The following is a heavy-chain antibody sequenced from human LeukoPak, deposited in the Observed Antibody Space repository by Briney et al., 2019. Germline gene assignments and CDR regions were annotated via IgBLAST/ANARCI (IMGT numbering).Heavy chain of an antibody. CDR1: GYSISSGYY. J-gene: IGHJ4*02. CDR3: ATYCSSTSCYGGGDY. D-gene: IGHD2-2*01. Sequence: SETLSLTCAVSGYSISSGYYWGWIRRPPGKGLKWIGSIYHSGSTYYNPSLKSRVTISVDTSKNQFSLKLSSVTAADTAVYYCATYCSSTSCYGGGDYWGQGTLVTVSS. V-gene: IGHV4-38-2*01. CDR2: IYHSGST.